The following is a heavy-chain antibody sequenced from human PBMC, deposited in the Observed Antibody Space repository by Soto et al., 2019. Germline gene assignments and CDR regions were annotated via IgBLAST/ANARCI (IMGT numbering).Heavy chain of an antibody. CDR2: ISYDGSNK. CDR1: GFTFSSYA. V-gene: IGHV3-30-3*01. J-gene: IGHJ6*02. CDR3: ARAPLGYCLSTSCYRGYYGMDV. D-gene: IGHD2-2*01. Sequence: QVQLVESGGGVVQPGRSLRLSCAASGFTFSSYAMHWVRQAPGKGLEWVAVISYDGSNKYYADSVKGRFTISRDNSKNKLYLPMNSLRAEDTAVYYCARAPLGYCLSTSCYRGYYGMDVWGQGTTVTVSS.